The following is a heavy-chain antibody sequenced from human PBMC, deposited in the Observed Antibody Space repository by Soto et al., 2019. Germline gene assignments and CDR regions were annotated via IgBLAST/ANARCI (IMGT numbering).Heavy chain of an antibody. D-gene: IGHD3-10*01. V-gene: IGHV4-59*01. Sequence: SETLSLTCTVSGGSISSYYWSWIRQPPGKGLEWIGYIYYSGSTNYNPSLKSRVTISVDTSKHQFSLKLSSVTAADTAVYYCASFGGSGSYPRFDYWGQGTLVTVSS. CDR2: IYYSGST. J-gene: IGHJ4*02. CDR1: GGSISSYY. CDR3: ASFGGSGSYPRFDY.